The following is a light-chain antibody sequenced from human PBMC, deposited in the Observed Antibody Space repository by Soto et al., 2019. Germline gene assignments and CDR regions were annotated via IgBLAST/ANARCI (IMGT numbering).Light chain of an antibody. J-gene: IGLJ1*01. CDR1: TSNIGTFY. V-gene: IGLV1-47*02. Sequence: QSVLTQPPSASSTPGQAGTISCSGSTSNIGTFYVYWYQHLPGTAPKLLIYLGDQRASGVSDRFSGSKSGTSASLAINGLRSDDEADYYCAAWDDNLNAYVFGSGTKLTVL. CDR3: AAWDDNLNAYV. CDR2: LGD.